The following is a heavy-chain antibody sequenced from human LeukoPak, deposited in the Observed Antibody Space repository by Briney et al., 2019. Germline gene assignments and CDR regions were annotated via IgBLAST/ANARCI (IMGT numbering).Heavy chain of an antibody. Sequence: GRSLRLSCAASGITFGNNWMHWVRQGPRKVLVWISRINSDGGGAIYADSVKGRFTVSRDNAKNPLYLQMNSLRAEDTSVYYCARDVPHNWFDTWGQGTLVTVSS. CDR1: GITFGNNW. CDR3: ARDVPHNWFDT. V-gene: IGHV3-74*01. CDR2: INSDGGGA. J-gene: IGHJ5*02.